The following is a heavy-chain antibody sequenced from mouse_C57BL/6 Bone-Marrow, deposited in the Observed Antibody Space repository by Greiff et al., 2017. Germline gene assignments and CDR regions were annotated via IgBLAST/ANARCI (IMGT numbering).Heavy chain of an antibody. J-gene: IGHJ4*01. D-gene: IGHD2-5*01. V-gene: IGHV1-64*01. CDR3: ARRSNYGFYAMDY. Sequence: VQLQQPGAELVKPGASVKLSCKASGYTFTSYWMHWVKQRPGQGLEWIGMIHPNSGSTNYNEKFKSKATLTVDKSSSTAYMQLSSLTSEDSAVYYCARRSNYGFYAMDYWGQGTSVTVSS. CDR2: IHPNSGST. CDR1: GYTFTSYW.